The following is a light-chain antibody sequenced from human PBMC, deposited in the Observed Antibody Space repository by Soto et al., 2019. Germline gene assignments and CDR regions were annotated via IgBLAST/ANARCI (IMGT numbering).Light chain of an antibody. Sequence: EIVMTQSPATLSVSPGERATLSCRASQSVSGNYLAWYQHKPGQAPRLLISGASTRATGTPARFSGSGSGTQSPLTINTLQSEDFAIYSCQQSSDWPPTFGGGTKVEIK. CDR3: QQSSDWPPT. J-gene: IGKJ4*01. V-gene: IGKV3D-15*01. CDR2: GAS. CDR1: QSVSGN.